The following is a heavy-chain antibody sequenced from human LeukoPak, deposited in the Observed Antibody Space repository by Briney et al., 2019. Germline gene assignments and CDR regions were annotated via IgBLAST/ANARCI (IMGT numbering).Heavy chain of an antibody. CDR3: TRDLMDYDVSTGLHHYYMDV. Sequence: GGSLRLSCAASGFTVSSNYMSWVRQAPGKGLEWVSVIYSGGSTYYADSVKGRFAISRDNAKNTLYLQMNTLRVEDTAVYYCTRDLMDYDVSTGLHHYYMDVWGQGTTVTVSS. CDR1: GFTVSSNY. J-gene: IGHJ6*02. D-gene: IGHD3-9*01. CDR2: IYSGGST. V-gene: IGHV3-53*01.